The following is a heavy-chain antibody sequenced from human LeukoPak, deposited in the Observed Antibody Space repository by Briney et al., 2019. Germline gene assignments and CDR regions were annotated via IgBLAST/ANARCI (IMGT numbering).Heavy chain of an antibody. CDR1: GFTFFNAW. D-gene: IGHD4-17*01. J-gene: IGHJ4*02. V-gene: IGHV3-53*01. Sequence: GGSLRLSCAASGFTFFNAWMSWVRQAPGKGLDWVSLLYRDGTTYYAESVKGRFTISRDSSKSTLYLQMNSLTVEDTALYCARVGYYGDYALALDHWGQGTLVSVSS. CDR3: ARVGYYGDYALALDH. CDR2: LYRDGTT.